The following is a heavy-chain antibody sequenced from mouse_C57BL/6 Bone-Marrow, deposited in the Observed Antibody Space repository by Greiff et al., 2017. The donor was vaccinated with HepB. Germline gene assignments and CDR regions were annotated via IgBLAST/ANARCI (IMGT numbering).Heavy chain of an antibody. J-gene: IGHJ1*03. CDR1: GFTFSSYA. Sequence: EVQRVESGGGLVTPGGSLKLSCAATGFTFSSYAMSWVRQTPAKGLEWVATISDCGTYTYYPDNVKSRFTSSRDNAKNNLYLQMSHLKSEDTAMYYCARESITTVVATNFDVWGTGTTVTVSS. V-gene: IGHV5-4*01. CDR2: ISDCGTYT. D-gene: IGHD1-1*01. CDR3: ARESITTVVATNFDV.